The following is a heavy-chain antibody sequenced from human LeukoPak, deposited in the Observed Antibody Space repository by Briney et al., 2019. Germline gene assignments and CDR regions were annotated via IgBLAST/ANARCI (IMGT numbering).Heavy chain of an antibody. CDR3: AQTLWFGDRTDRQH. Sequence: SETLSLTCTVSGGSIGSYYWSWIRQPPGKGLEWIGYIYDSGSTYYNPSLKSRVTISVDTSKNQFSLKLSSVTAADTAVYYCAQTLWFGDRTDRQHWGQGTLVTVSS. J-gene: IGHJ4*02. V-gene: IGHV4-59*04. D-gene: IGHD3-10*01. CDR2: IYDSGST. CDR1: GGSIGSYY.